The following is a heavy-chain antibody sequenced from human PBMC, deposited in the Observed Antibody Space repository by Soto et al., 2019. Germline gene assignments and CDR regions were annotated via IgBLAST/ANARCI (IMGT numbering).Heavy chain of an antibody. Sequence: ASVKVSCKASGYSFTRYGISWVRQAPGQGLEWMGWISAYNGNTNYAQKLQGRVTMTTDTSTSTAYMELRSLRSDDTAVYYCAREAAVGLFDYGAKETLVTVSS. D-gene: IGHD1-26*01. J-gene: IGHJ4*02. CDR2: ISAYNGNT. CDR1: GYSFTRYG. V-gene: IGHV1-18*01. CDR3: AREAAVGLFDY.